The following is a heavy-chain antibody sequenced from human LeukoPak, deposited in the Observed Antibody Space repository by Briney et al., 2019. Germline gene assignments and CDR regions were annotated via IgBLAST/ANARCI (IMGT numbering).Heavy chain of an antibody. CDR3: AREGAADIGPGFFDY. V-gene: IGHV1-69*04. CDR1: GGTFSSYA. CDR2: IIPILGIA. J-gene: IGHJ4*02. D-gene: IGHD2-15*01. Sequence: SVKGSCKASGGTFSSYAISWVRQAPGQGLEWMGRIIPILGIANYAQKFQGRVTITADKSTSTAYMELSSLRSEDTAVYYCAREGAADIGPGFFDYWGQGTLVTVSS.